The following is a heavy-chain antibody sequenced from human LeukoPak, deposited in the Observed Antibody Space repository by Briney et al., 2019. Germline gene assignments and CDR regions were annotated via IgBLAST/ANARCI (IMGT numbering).Heavy chain of an antibody. CDR2: ITPDAGRT. D-gene: IGHD7-27*01. CDR3: VQDWAWGAFGY. CDR1: GFTFSTYG. V-gene: IGHV3-23*01. Sequence: GGSLRLSFAASGFTFSTYGMNWVRQAPGKGLEWASGITPDAGRTYYADSVKGRFTIYRDNSKNTVYLQMNSLGAEDTAVYYCVQDWAWGAFGYWGQGTLVTVSS. J-gene: IGHJ4*02.